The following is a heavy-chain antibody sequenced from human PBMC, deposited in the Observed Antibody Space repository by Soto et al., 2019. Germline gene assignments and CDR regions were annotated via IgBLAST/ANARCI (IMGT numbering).Heavy chain of an antibody. Sequence: ASVKASCKDYGRTFSSYAISWVRQAPGQGLEWMGGIIPIFGTANYAQKFQGRVTITADESTSTAYMELNSLTSEDTAVYYCAGDQSWHDLVWWFDPWG. CDR3: AGDQSWHDLVWWFDP. V-gene: IGHV1-69*13. J-gene: IGHJ5*02. CDR2: IIPIFGTA. D-gene: IGHD1-1*01. CDR1: GRTFSSYA.